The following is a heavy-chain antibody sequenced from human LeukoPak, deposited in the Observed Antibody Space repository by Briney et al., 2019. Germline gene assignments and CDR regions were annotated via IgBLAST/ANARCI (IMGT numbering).Heavy chain of an antibody. V-gene: IGHV3-43D*03. J-gene: IGHJ4*02. Sequence: PGGSLRLSCAASGFTIDDYVMYWVRQAPGKGLEWDSLISWDGMISNYADSVKGRFTISRDNSKNSLYLQMNSLRLEDTALYFCAKDIIHGVTYGSGSSPDYWGQGTLVTVSS. CDR2: ISWDGMIS. D-gene: IGHD3-10*01. CDR1: GFTIDDYV. CDR3: AKDIIHGVTYGSGSSPDY.